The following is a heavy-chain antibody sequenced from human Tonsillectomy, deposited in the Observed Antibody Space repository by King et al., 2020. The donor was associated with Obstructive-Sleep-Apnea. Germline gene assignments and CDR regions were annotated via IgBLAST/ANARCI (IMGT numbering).Heavy chain of an antibody. CDR3: AKDRTISGVPFYGVDV. CDR2: ISGSGSST. V-gene: IGHV3-23*04. CDR1: GFTFSSCA. J-gene: IGHJ6*02. D-gene: IGHD1-20*01. Sequence: VQLVESGGGLVQPGGSLRLSCAASGFTFSSCAMSWVRQAPGKGLEWVSAISGSGSSTYYADSVKGRFSISRDTSKNTLYLQMNSLRAEDTAVYHCAKDRTISGVPFYGVDVWGPGTTVTVSS.